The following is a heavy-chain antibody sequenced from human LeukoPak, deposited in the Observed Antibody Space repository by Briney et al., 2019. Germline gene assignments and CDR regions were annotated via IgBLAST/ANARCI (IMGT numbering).Heavy chain of an antibody. V-gene: IGHV1-69*04. J-gene: IGHJ5*02. Sequence: GASVKVSCKASGGTFSSYAISWVRQAPGQGLEWMGRIIPILGIANYAQKFQGRVTITADKSTSTAYMELSSLRSEDTAVYYCARAQTLWSGDERNMNWFDPWGQGTLVTVSS. CDR3: ARAQTLWSGDERNMNWFDP. CDR2: IIPILGIA. D-gene: IGHD3-10*01. CDR1: GGTFSSYA.